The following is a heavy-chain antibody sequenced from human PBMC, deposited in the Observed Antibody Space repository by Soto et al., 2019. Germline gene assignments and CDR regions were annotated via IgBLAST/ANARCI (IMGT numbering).Heavy chain of an antibody. J-gene: IGHJ4*02. V-gene: IGHV4-4*02. Sequence: QVQLQESGPGLVKPSGTLSLTCAVASDFISSNNWCRWVRQSPGKGLEGIGEIYRGGTTNYNPSLESRVTISVDKSKNQFSLRLSSVTAADTAVYYCARSDSSGWYSLDYWGQGTLVIVSS. CDR3: ARSDSSGWYSLDY. D-gene: IGHD6-19*01. CDR2: IYRGGTT. CDR1: SDFISSNNW.